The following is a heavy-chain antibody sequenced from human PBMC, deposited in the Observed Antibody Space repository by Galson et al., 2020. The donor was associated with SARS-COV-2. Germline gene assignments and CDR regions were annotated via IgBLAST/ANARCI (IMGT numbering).Heavy chain of an antibody. CDR3: ARTNSGSYGDACDI. D-gene: IGHD1-26*01. V-gene: IGHV3-30*01. J-gene: IGHJ3*02. CDR2: ISYDGSNK. CDR1: GFTFSSYA. Sequence: GESLKISCAASGFTFSSYAMHWVRQAPGKGLEWVAVISYDGSNKYYADSVKGRFTISRDNSKNTLYLQMNSLRAEDTAVYYCARTNSGSYGDACDIWGQGTMVTVSS.